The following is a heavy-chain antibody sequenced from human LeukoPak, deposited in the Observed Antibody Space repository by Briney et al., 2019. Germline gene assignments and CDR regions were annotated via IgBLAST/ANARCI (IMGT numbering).Heavy chain of an antibody. V-gene: IGHV3-21*01. CDR2: ISSSSSYI. Sequence: PGGSLRLSCAASGFTFNNYAMSWVRQAPGKGLEWVSSISSSSSYIYYADSVKGRFTISRDNAKNSLYLQMNSLRAEDTAVYYCARGGGGYDLASYFDYWGQGTLVTVSS. CDR1: GFTFNNYA. D-gene: IGHD5-12*01. CDR3: ARGGGGYDLASYFDY. J-gene: IGHJ4*02.